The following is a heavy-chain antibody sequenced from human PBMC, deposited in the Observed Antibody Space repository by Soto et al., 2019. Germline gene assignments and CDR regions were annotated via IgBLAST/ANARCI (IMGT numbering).Heavy chain of an antibody. CDR3: ARDGRQAGTSFFDP. CDR1: GGSISSYY. D-gene: IGHD2-2*01. Sequence: QVQLQESGPGLVKPSETLSLTCTVSGGSISSYYWSWIRQPAGKGLEWIGRIYTSGSTNYNPSLKSRVTRSVDTSKNQFSLKLSSVTAADTAVYYCARDGRQAGTSFFDPWGQGTLVTVSS. CDR2: IYTSGST. J-gene: IGHJ5*02. V-gene: IGHV4-4*07.